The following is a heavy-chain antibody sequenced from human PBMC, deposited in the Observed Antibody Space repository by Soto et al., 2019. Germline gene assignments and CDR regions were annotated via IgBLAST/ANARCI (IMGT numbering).Heavy chain of an antibody. D-gene: IGHD5-12*01. V-gene: IGHV1-3*01. Sequence: QVQLVQSGAEVKKPGASVKVSCKASGYTFTSYAMHWVRQAPGQRLEWMGWINAGNGNTKYSQKFQGRVTITRDTSASTAYMELSSLRSEDTAVYYCARDRRGYSGYDDNWFDPWGQGTLVTVSS. CDR1: GYTFTSYA. CDR2: INAGNGNT. CDR3: ARDRRGYSGYDDNWFDP. J-gene: IGHJ5*02.